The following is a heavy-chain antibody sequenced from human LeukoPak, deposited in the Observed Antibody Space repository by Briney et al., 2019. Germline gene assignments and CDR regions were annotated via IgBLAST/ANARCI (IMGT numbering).Heavy chain of an antibody. Sequence: GGSLRLSCAASGFTFSSYEMNWVRQAPVKGLEWVSYISSSGSTIYYADSVKGRFTISRDNAKNSLYLQMNSLRAEDTAVYYCARDVGLPIAAAGDYWGQGTLVTVSS. J-gene: IGHJ4*02. D-gene: IGHD6-13*01. CDR1: GFTFSSYE. V-gene: IGHV3-48*03. CDR2: ISSSGSTI. CDR3: ARDVGLPIAAAGDY.